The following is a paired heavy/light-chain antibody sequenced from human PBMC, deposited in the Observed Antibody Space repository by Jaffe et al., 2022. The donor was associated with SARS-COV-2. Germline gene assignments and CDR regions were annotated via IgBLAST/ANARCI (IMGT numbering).Light chain of an antibody. Sequence: QSALTQPASVSGSPGQSITISCTGTSSDVGAYNFVSWYQQHPGKAPKLMIYEVSNRPSGVPDRFSGSKSGNTASLTISGLQAEDETDYYCFSFTTSNTWVFGGGTKLTVL. CDR1: SSDVGAYNF. V-gene: IGLV2-14*01. CDR2: EVS. J-gene: IGLJ3*02. CDR3: FSFTTSNTWV.
Heavy chain of an antibody. Sequence: QVQLVESGGGVVQPGRSLRLSCAASGFTFRTYAIHWVRQAPGKGPEWVAFISNDGSRKYYADSVKGRFFISRDNSQNTLFLQMNRLRAEDSAVYFCARDQIDTWCVDFWGQGALVTVSS. D-gene: IGHD2-8*02. CDR2: ISNDGSRK. V-gene: IGHV3-30*03. CDR1: GFTFRTYA. J-gene: IGHJ4*02. CDR3: ARDQIDTWCVDF.